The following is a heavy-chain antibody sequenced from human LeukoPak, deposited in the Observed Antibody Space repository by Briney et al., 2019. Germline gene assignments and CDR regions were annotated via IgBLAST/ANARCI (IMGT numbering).Heavy chain of an antibody. V-gene: IGHV1-46*01. CDR1: GYSFTSYY. Sequence: ASVKVSCKASGYSFTSYYMHWVRQAPGQGLEWMGFINPSGSSAAYAQKFQGRLTMTRDTSTSTVYMELSGLRSEDTALYYCARIRDGYNDAYDIWGQGTMVTVSS. D-gene: IGHD5-24*01. J-gene: IGHJ3*02. CDR2: INPSGSSA. CDR3: ARIRDGYNDAYDI.